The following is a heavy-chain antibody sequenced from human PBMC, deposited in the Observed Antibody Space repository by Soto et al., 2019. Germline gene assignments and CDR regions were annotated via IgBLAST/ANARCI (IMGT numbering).Heavy chain of an antibody. CDR3: ARTTVTASYYYMDV. V-gene: IGHV1-18*01. CDR2: ISTYNGNT. Sequence: ASVKVSYKASGYTFTNYGFTWVRQAPGQGLEWLGWISTYNGNTKYAQKVQGRLTMTTDTSTSTANMELTSLRSDDTALYYCARTTVTASYYYMDVWGKGSTVTVS. D-gene: IGHD4-17*01. J-gene: IGHJ6*03. CDR1: GYTFTNYG.